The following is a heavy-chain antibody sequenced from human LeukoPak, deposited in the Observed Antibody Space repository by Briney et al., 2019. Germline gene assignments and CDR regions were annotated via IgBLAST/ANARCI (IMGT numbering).Heavy chain of an antibody. Sequence: PGGSLRLSCAASGFTFSDHYMDWVRQAPGKGLEWVGRTRNKANSYTTEYAASVKGRFTISSDDSKNSLYLQMNSLKTEDTAVYYCARDRLRTDWYFDLWGRGTLVTVSS. J-gene: IGHJ2*01. CDR1: GFTFSDHY. CDR3: ARDRLRTDWYFDL. V-gene: IGHV3-72*01. D-gene: IGHD4-17*01. CDR2: TRNKANSYTT.